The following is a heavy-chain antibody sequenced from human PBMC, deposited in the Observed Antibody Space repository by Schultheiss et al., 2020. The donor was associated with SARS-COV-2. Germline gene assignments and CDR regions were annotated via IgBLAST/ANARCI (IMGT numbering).Heavy chain of an antibody. Sequence: GESLKISCAASGFTFSSYEMNWVRQAPGKGLEWVPSISSSSSYIYYADSVKGRFTISRDNAKNSLYLQMNSLRAEDTAVYYCARDLSGSHFDYWGQGTLVTVSS. D-gene: IGHD1-26*01. CDR3: ARDLSGSHFDY. CDR1: GFTFSSYE. V-gene: IGHV3-21*01. CDR2: ISSSSSYI. J-gene: IGHJ4*02.